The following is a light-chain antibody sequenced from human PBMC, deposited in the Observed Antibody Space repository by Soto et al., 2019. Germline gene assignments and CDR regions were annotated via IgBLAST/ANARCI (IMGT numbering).Light chain of an antibody. V-gene: IGLV2-23*01. J-gene: IGLJ3*02. CDR3: CSYAGRSTLV. CDR1: SSDVGSYNL. CDR2: EGS. Sequence: QSALTQPASVSGSPGQSITISCTGRSSDVGSYNLVSWHQQYPGKAPKLMIYEGSKRPSGASNRFSGSKSGNTASLTISGLQAADEADYYCCSYAGRSTLVFGGGTKLTVL.